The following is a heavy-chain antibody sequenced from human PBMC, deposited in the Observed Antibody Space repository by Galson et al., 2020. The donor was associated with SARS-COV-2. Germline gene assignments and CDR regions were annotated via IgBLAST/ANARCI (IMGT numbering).Heavy chain of an antibody. J-gene: IGHJ4*02. D-gene: IGHD6-19*01. CDR1: GFTFSSYG. V-gene: IGHV3-33*06. CDR2: IWYDGSNK. Sequence: GESLTISCAASGFTFSSYGMHWVRQAPGKGLEWVAVIWYDGSNKYYADSVKGRFTISRDNSKNTLYLQMNSLRAEDTAVYYCAKDKVGAVAGTKYYWDYWGQGTMVTVST. CDR3: AKDKVGAVAGTKYYWDY.